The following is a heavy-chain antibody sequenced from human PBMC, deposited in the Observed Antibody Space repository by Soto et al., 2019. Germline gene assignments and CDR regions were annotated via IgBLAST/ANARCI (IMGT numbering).Heavy chain of an antibody. CDR3: XXXXXXXXXXXXXXFDY. V-gene: IGHV2-5*02. CDR2: IYWDDDK. Sequence: QITLKESGPTRVKPTQTLALTCXFSGFSLSTSGVGVGWIRKTPGKALEWLAVIYWDDDKRYNPSLKNRLTITKDTSKNQVVLIMADMDPVDTATXXXXXXXXXXXXXXXXXFDYWGQGTLVTVSS. J-gene: IGHJ4*02. CDR1: GFSLSTSGVG.